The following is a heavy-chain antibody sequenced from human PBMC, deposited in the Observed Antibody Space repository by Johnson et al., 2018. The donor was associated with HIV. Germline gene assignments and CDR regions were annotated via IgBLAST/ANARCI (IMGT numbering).Heavy chain of an antibody. CDR1: GFTFSSYD. V-gene: IGHV3-13*01. J-gene: IGHJ3*02. CDR2: IGTAGDT. CDR3: AKASDAFDI. Sequence: VQLVESGGGVVRPGGSLRLSCAASGFTFSSYDMHWVRQATGKGLEWVSAIGTAGDTYYPGSVKGRFTISRDNSKTTLFLHINSLRAEDTAVYYCAKASDAFDIWGQGTMVTVSS.